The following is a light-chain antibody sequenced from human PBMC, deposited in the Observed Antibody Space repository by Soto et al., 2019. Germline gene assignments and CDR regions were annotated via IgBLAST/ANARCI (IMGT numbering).Light chain of an antibody. V-gene: IGLV2-8*01. CDR3: SSYTGGNPSYV. CDR2: EVT. Sequence: QSALTQPPSASGSPGQSVTISCTGTSSDVGGYDYVSWYQQHPGKAPKLMIYEVTIRPSGVSDRFSGSESGNTASLTVSGLQAEDEADYYCSSYTGGNPSYVLGTGTKVIVL. CDR1: SSDVGGYDY. J-gene: IGLJ1*01.